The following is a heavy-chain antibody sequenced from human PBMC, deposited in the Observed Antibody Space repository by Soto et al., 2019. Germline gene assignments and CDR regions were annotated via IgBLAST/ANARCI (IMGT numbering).Heavy chain of an antibody. CDR3: ARDQMDIVLVPATAISSNWFDP. Sequence: ASVKVSCKASGYTFTSYYMHWVRQAPGQGLEWMGIINPSGGSTSYAQKFQGRVTMTRDTSTSTVYMELSSLRSEDTAVYYCARDQMDIVLVPATAISSNWFDPWGQGTLVTVSS. D-gene: IGHD2-2*03. V-gene: IGHV1-46*01. CDR1: GYTFTSYY. J-gene: IGHJ5*02. CDR2: INPSGGST.